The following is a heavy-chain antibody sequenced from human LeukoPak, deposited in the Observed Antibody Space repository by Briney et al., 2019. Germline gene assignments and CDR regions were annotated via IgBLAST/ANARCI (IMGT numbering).Heavy chain of an antibody. D-gene: IGHD3-22*01. CDR3: ARVGGYYPSHWYFDL. Sequence: GASVKVSCKASGYTFTSYGISWVRQAPGQGLEWMRWISAYNGNTNYAQKLQGRVTMTTDTSTSTAYMELRSLRSDDTAVYYCARVGGYYPSHWYFDLWGRGTLVTVSS. V-gene: IGHV1-18*01. CDR1: GYTFTSYG. CDR2: ISAYNGNT. J-gene: IGHJ2*01.